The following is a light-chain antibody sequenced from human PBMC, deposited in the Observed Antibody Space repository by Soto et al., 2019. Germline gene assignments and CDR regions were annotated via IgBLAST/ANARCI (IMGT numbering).Light chain of an antibody. CDR2: GAS. J-gene: IGKJ1*01. Sequence: IVLTQSPATLSLSPGEISTLSCMASQSVSSSYLAWYQQKPGQAPRLLIYGASSRATGIPDRFSGSGSGTDFTLTISRLEPEDFAVYYCQQYGSSPWKFGQGTKGDIK. V-gene: IGKV3-20*01. CDR1: QSVSSSY. CDR3: QQYGSSPWK.